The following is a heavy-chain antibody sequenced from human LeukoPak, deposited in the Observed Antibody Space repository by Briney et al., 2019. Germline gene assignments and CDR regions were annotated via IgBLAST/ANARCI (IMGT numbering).Heavy chain of an antibody. CDR1: GYSFTSYW. J-gene: IGHJ4*02. CDR3: ARLYYYDTSGYALDY. V-gene: IGHV5-51*01. Sequence: GESLKISCKGSGYSFTSYWIGWVRQMPGRGLEWMGIIYPGDSDTRYSPSFQGQVSISADKSISTAYLQWSSLKASDTAMYYCARLYYYDTSGYALDYWGQGTLVTVSS. D-gene: IGHD3-22*01. CDR2: IYPGDSDT.